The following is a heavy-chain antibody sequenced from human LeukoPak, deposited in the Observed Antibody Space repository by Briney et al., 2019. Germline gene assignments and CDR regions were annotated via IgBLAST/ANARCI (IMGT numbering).Heavy chain of an antibody. CDR1: GGTFSSYA. CDR2: INPNSGGT. Sequence: APVKVSCKASGGTFSSYAISWVRQAPGQGLEWMGWINPNSGGTDYAQKFQGRVTMTRDTSISTAYMELSRLRSDDTAVYYCARPDSYGYELYEWGQGTLVTVSS. V-gene: IGHV1-2*02. CDR3: ARPDSYGYELYE. J-gene: IGHJ4*02. D-gene: IGHD5-18*01.